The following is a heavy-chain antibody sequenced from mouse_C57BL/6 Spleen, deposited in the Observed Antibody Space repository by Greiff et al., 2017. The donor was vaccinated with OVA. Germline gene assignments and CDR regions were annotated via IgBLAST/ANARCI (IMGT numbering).Heavy chain of an antibody. Sequence: EVMLVESGGGLVKPGGSLKLSCAASGFTFSDSGMHWVRQAPEKGLEWVAYISSGSSTIYYGDTVKGRFTISRDNAKNTLFLQMTSLRSEDTAMYYCARSLYYGISYWGQGTLVTVSA. CDR2: ISSGSSTI. D-gene: IGHD2-1*01. CDR3: ARSLYYGISY. V-gene: IGHV5-17*01. CDR1: GFTFSDSG. J-gene: IGHJ3*01.